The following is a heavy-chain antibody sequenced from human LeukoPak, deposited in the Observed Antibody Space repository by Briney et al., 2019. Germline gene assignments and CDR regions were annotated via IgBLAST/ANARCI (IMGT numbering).Heavy chain of an antibody. D-gene: IGHD3-10*02. J-gene: IGHJ6*04. CDR3: AELGITMIGGV. CDR2: ISSSGSTI. V-gene: IGHV3-48*03. Sequence: GGSLRLSCAASGFTCSNYEMNWVRQAPGKGLEWVSYISSSGSTIYYADSVKGRFTISRDNAKNSLYLQMNSLRAEDTAVYYCAELGITMIGGVWGKGTTVTISS. CDR1: GFTCSNYE.